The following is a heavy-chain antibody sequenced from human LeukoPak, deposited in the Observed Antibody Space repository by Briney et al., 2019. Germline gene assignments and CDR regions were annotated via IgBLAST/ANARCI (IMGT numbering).Heavy chain of an antibody. CDR3: ARDLGVAVAGTYGMDV. J-gene: IGHJ6*02. V-gene: IGHV4-59*01. CDR2: IYYSGST. CDR1: GCSISSYY. D-gene: IGHD6-19*01. Sequence: PSETLSLTCTVSGCSISSYYWSWLRQPPGKGLEWMGDIYYSGSTNYNPSLKSRVTISVDTSKNQFSLKLSSVTAADTAVYYCARDLGVAVAGTYGMDVWGQGTTVTVSS.